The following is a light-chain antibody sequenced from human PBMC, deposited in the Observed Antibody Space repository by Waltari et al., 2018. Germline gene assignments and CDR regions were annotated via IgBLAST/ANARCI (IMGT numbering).Light chain of an antibody. V-gene: IGKV3-20*01. CDR2: GAS. CDR1: QPISGPY. CDR3: QHFISSLWT. J-gene: IGKJ1*01. Sequence: IVLTPSPGTLSFSPGDRATLSCSASQPISGPYLAWSQQKPGQAPRLLIYGASTRATGVPDRFSGTASGTDFTLIISRLEPADFATYYCQHFISSLWTFGQGTRVDI.